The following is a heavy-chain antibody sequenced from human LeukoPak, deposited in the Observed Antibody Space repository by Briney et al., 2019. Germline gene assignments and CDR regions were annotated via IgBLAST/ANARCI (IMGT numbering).Heavy chain of an antibody. CDR1: GFTFSSYA. CDR3: ARDKSVAGHYFDY. CDR2: IKQDGSEK. Sequence: PGGSLRLSCAASGFTFSSYAMSWVRQAPGKGLEWVANIKQDGSEKYYVDSVKGRFTISRDNAKNSLYLQMNSLRAEDTAVYYCARDKSVAGHYFDYWGQGTLVTVSS. D-gene: IGHD6-19*01. J-gene: IGHJ4*02. V-gene: IGHV3-7*01.